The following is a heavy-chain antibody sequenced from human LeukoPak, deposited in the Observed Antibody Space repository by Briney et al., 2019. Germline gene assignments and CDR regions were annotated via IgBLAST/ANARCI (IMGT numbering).Heavy chain of an antibody. CDR2: INPNSGGT. Sequence: ASVKVSCKASGYTFTGYYIHWVRQAPGQGLEWMGWINPNSGGTNNAQKFQGRVTMTRDTSISTAYMELSRLRSDDTAVYYCATSIAAANNWFDPWGQGTLVTVSS. CDR1: GYTFTGYY. CDR3: ATSIAAANNWFDP. J-gene: IGHJ5*02. V-gene: IGHV1-2*02. D-gene: IGHD6-13*01.